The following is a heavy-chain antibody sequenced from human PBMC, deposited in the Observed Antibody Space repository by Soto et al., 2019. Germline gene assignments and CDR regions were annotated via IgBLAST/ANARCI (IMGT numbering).Heavy chain of an antibody. J-gene: IGHJ4*02. CDR3: ARVPDY. D-gene: IGHD2-2*01. CDR2: VDSDGRGT. Sequence: ESLRLSCVASAITPTNYWMHWVRQVPGKGLVWVARVDSDGRGTSYADFVKGRFTISRDNAKNTLYLQMNSLRVEDTAVYYCARVPDYWGQGILVTVSS. V-gene: IGHV3-74*01. CDR1: AITPTNYW.